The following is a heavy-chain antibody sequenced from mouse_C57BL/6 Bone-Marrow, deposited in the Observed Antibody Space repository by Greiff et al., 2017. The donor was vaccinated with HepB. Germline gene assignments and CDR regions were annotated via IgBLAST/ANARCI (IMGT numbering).Heavy chain of an antibody. Sequence: EVKLMESGGGLVKPGGSLKLSCAASGFTFSSYAISWVRQTPEKRLEWVATISDGGSYTYYPDNVKGRFTISRDNAKNNLYLQMSHLKSEDTAMYYCARDRGYYSNYDAMDYWGQGTSVTVSS. CDR1: GFTFSSYA. J-gene: IGHJ4*01. D-gene: IGHD2-5*01. V-gene: IGHV5-4*01. CDR2: ISDGGSYT. CDR3: ARDRGYYSNYDAMDY.